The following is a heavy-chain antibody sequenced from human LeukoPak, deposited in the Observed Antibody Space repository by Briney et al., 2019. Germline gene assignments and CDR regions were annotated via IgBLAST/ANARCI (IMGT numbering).Heavy chain of an antibody. V-gene: IGHV1-69*05. CDR3: ARDLRELLQARYYYVDV. J-gene: IGHJ6*03. D-gene: IGHD1-26*01. CDR1: GGTFSSYA. CDR2: IIPIFGTA. Sequence: SMKVSCKASGGTFSSYAISWVRQAPGQGLEWMGRIIPIFGTANYAQKFQDRVTITTDESTSTAYMELSSLRSEDTAVYYCARDLRELLQARYYYVDVWGKGTTVTVSS.